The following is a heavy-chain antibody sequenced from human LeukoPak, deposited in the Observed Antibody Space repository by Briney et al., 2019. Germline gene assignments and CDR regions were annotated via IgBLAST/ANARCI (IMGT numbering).Heavy chain of an antibody. J-gene: IGHJ5*02. CDR1: GFTFSNYA. D-gene: IGHD2-2*01. V-gene: IGHV3-23*01. CDR3: AKDYCRGASCYLNWFDP. Sequence: GGSLRLSCAASGFTFSNYAMTWVRRAPGKGLEWVSAISGSGGSTYYVDSVKGRFTISRDNSKNTLYLQMNSLRAEDTAVYYCAKDYCRGASCYLNWFDPWGQGTLVTVSS. CDR2: ISGSGGST.